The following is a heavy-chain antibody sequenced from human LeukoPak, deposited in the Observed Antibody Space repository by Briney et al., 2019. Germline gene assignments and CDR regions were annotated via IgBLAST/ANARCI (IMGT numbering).Heavy chain of an antibody. CDR1: GFSFTSAW. V-gene: IGHV3-15*01. CDR2: IQSNLDGGTT. J-gene: IGHJ4*02. Sequence: GGSLRLSCAASGFSFTSAWMVWVRQAPGKGLEWVGRIQSNLDGGTTDFAAPVKGRFTISRDDLARTVYLEMNNLKADDTGVYYCTTDFSHFDFSSDYYSYWGQGSLVTVSS. D-gene: IGHD3-3*01. CDR3: TTDFSHFDFSSDYYSY.